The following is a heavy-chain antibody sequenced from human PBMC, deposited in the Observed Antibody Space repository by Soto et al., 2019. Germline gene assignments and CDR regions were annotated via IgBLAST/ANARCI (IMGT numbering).Heavy chain of an antibody. J-gene: IGHJ3*01. CDR3: AKDRGIIVKADDAFDV. CDR2: ISDSGDRT. V-gene: IGHV3-23*01. CDR1: GFTLSMSA. Sequence: EVQLMESGGGLVQPGGSLRLSCAGSGFTLSMSAVSWVRQAPGKGLEWVSYISDSGDRTYYADSVKGRFTISRDRSKNTVSLQMNTLRAEDTALYYCAKDRGIIVKADDAFDVWGQGTMVTVSS. D-gene: IGHD3-16*02.